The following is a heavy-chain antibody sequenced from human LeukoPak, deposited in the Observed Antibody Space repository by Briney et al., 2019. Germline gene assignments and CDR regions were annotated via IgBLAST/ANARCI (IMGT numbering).Heavy chain of an antibody. CDR1: GFTFGSYS. J-gene: IGHJ4*02. CDR2: ISSSSSYI. Sequence: GGSLRLSCAASGFTFGSYSMNWVRQAPGKGLEWVSSISSSSSYIYYADSVKGRFTISRDNAKNSLYLQMNSLRAEDTAVYYCARLIAVDIEYYFDYWGQGTLVTVSS. D-gene: IGHD6-19*01. CDR3: ARLIAVDIEYYFDY. V-gene: IGHV3-21*01.